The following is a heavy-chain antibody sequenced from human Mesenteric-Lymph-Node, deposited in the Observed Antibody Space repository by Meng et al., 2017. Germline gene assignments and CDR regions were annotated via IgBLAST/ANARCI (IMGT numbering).Heavy chain of an antibody. Sequence: EVRLVGTGGGLVRPGGSLGLSCAASGFTASTNYMGWARQAPGQGLEWVSLVYSGGKTYYANSVKGRFTISRDNSKTTVFLQMNNLRVEDTAVYYCARDAWTGLTFDIWGQGTMVTVSS. D-gene: IGHD1-1*01. CDR3: ARDAWTGLTFDI. CDR2: VYSGGKT. CDR1: GFTASTNY. V-gene: IGHV3-53*02. J-gene: IGHJ3*02.